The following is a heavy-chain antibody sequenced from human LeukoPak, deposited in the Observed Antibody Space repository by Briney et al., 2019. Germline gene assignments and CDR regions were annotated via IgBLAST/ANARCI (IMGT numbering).Heavy chain of an antibody. V-gene: IGHV3-23*01. CDR2: IRGSGDRT. D-gene: IGHD1-26*01. CDR3: AKAGSIKFDY. Sequence: PGGSLRLSCAASGFTFSSYAMSWVRQAPGKGLEWVSAIRGSGDRTHYADSVKGRFTISRDNSKNTLYLQMNTVRAEDTAVYYCAKAGSIKFDYWGQGTLVTVSS. CDR1: GFTFSSYA. J-gene: IGHJ4*02.